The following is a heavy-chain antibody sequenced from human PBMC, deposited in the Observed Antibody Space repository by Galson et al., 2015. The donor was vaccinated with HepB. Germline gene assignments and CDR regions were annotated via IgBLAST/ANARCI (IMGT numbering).Heavy chain of an antibody. CDR1: GGTFSSYA. J-gene: IGHJ4*02. Sequence: SVKVSCKASGGTFSSYAISWVRQAPGQGLEWMGGIIPIFGTANYAQKFQGRVTITADESTSTAYMELSSLRSEDTAVYYCASPSTSLRYCSGGSCYSGPFDYWGQGTLVTVSS. D-gene: IGHD2-15*01. V-gene: IGHV1-69*13. CDR2: IIPIFGTA. CDR3: ASPSTSLRYCSGGSCYSGPFDY.